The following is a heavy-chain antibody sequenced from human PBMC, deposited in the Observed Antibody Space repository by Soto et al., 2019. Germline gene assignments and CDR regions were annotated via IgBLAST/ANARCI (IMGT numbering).Heavy chain of an antibody. Sequence: EVQLLESGGGLVQPGGSLRLSCAASGFTFSNYAMNWVRQAPGKGLEWVSVISGSGGSTYYADSVKGRFTISRDNSKNTLYLQMNSLRAEDTAVYYCAKRGSGSYYDCWGQGTLVTVSS. J-gene: IGHJ4*02. CDR1: GFTFSNYA. CDR2: ISGSGGST. V-gene: IGHV3-23*01. CDR3: AKRGSGSYYDC. D-gene: IGHD3-10*01.